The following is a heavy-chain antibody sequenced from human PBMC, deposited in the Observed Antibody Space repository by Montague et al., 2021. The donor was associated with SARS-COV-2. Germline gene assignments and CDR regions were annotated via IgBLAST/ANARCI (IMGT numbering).Heavy chain of an antibody. CDR2: ISQSGNT. V-gene: IGHV4-34*01. CDR3: ARLGDGIVPSPILGLGPYYSCYYMDV. D-gene: IGHD2-2*02. CDR1: GGSFSRYY. Sequence: SETLSPTRAVSGGSFSRYYWSWIRQPPGKGLEWIGEISQSGNTKYNPSLQSRVSISLDTSRNQFSLKVSSVTAADTAIYYCARLGDGIVPSPILGLGPYYSCYYMDVWGKGTTVTVSS. J-gene: IGHJ6*03.